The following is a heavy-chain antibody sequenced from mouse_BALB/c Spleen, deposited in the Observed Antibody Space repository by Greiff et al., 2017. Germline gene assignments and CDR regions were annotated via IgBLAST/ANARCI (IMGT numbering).Heavy chain of an antibody. CDR1: GFTFSSYT. J-gene: IGHJ3*01. CDR2: ISSGGSYT. V-gene: IGHV5-6-4*01. Sequence: DVKLVESGGGLVKPGGSLKLSCAASGFTFSSYTMSWVRQTPEKRLEWVATISSGGSYTYYPDSVKGRFTISRDNAKNTLYLQMSSLKSEDTAMYYCTRVKGLRRGAWFAYWGQGTLVTVSA. D-gene: IGHD2-2*01. CDR3: TRVKGLRRGAWFAY.